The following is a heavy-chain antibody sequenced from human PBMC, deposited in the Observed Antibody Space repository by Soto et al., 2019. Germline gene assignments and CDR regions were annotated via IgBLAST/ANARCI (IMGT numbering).Heavy chain of an antibody. CDR1: GYSFTSYW. CDR3: ARLGQNCSSTSCPTYYYYGMDV. J-gene: IGHJ6*02. V-gene: IGHV5-10-1*01. CDR2: IDPSDSYT. D-gene: IGHD2-2*01. Sequence: GESLKISCKGSGYSFTSYWISWVRQMPGKGLEWMGRIDPSDSYTNYSPSFQGHVTISADKSISTAYLQWSSLKASDTAMYYCARLGQNCSSTSCPTYYYYGMDVWGQGTTVTVSS.